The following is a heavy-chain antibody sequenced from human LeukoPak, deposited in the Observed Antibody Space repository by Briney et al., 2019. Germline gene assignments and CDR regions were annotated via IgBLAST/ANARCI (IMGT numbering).Heavy chain of an antibody. CDR3: AIAKYYYGSGSLGTYYFDY. CDR2: IYYSGST. V-gene: IGHV4-59*01. Sequence: SETLSLTCTVPGGSISSYYWSWIRQPPGKGLEWIGYIYYSGSTNYNPSLKSRVTISVDTSKNQFSLKLSSVTAADTAVYYCAIAKYYYGSGSLGTYYFDYWGQGTLVTVSS. J-gene: IGHJ4*02. CDR1: GGSISSYY. D-gene: IGHD3-10*01.